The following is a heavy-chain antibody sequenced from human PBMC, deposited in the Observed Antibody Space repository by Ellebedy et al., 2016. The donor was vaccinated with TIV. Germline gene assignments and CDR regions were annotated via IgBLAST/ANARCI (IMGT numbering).Heavy chain of an antibody. J-gene: IGHJ5*02. D-gene: IGHD6-13*01. CDR3: ARGRGSSSWYGNWFNP. Sequence: ASVKVSXXASGYTFTSYDINWVRQATGQGLEWMGWMNPNSGNTGYAQKFQGRVTMTRNTSISTAYMEPSSLRSEDTAVYYCARGRGSSSWYGNWFNPWGQGTLVTVSS. V-gene: IGHV1-8*01. CDR2: MNPNSGNT. CDR1: GYTFTSYD.